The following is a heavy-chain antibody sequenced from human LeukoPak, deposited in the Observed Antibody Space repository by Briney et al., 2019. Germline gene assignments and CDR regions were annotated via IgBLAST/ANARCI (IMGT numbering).Heavy chain of an antibody. D-gene: IGHD6-19*01. CDR3: ARGRVSRGYSSGWYVPPDMGNWFDP. V-gene: IGHV4-34*01. CDR2: INHSGST. J-gene: IGHJ5*02. Sequence: PSETLSLTCAVYGGSFSGYYWSWIRQPPGEGLEWIGEINHSGSTNYNPSLKSRVTISVDTSKNQFSLKLSSVTAADTAVYYCARGRVSRGYSSGWYVPPDMGNWFDPWGQGTLVTVSS. CDR1: GGSFSGYY.